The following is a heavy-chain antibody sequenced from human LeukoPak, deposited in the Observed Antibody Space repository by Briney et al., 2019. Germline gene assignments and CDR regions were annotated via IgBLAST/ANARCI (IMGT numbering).Heavy chain of an antibody. J-gene: IGHJ5*02. Sequence: SETLSLTCTVSGGSISSGGYYWSWIRQHPGKGPEWIGYIYYSGSTYYNPSLKSRVTISVDTSKNQFSLKLSSVTAADTAVYYCARASYQYYDFWSGYYIPGGWFDPWGQGTLVTVSS. D-gene: IGHD3-3*01. CDR3: ARASYQYYDFWSGYYIPGGWFDP. CDR2: IYYSGST. V-gene: IGHV4-31*03. CDR1: GGSISSGGYY.